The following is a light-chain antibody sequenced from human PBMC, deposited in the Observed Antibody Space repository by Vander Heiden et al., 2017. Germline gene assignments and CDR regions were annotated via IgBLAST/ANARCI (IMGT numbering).Light chain of an antibody. CDR1: SSNIGAGYD. J-gene: IGLJ2*01. Sequence: SVPTQPPSVSGAPGLRVTISCTGSSSNIGAGYDVHWYQQLPGTAPKLLIYANNNRPSGVPDRFSGSKSGTSASLAITGLQAEDEADYYCQSYDSSLSGSVFGGGTKLTVL. CDR3: QSYDSSLSGSV. V-gene: IGLV1-40*01. CDR2: ANN.